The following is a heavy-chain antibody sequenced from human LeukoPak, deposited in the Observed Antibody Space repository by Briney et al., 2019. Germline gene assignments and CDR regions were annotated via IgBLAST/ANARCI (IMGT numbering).Heavy chain of an antibody. D-gene: IGHD5-24*01. CDR1: GNYW. Sequence: PGGSLRLSCAASGNYWMHWVRQAPGKGLVWVSHINSDGSWTSYADSVKGRFTISKDNAKNSLYLQMNNLRAEDTAMYYCARDADGYEDWGQGTLVIVSS. V-gene: IGHV3-74*01. CDR2: INSDGSWT. CDR3: ARDADGYED. J-gene: IGHJ4*02.